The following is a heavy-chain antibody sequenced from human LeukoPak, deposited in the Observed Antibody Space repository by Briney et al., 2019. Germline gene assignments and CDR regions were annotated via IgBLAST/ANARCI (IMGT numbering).Heavy chain of an antibody. Sequence: SETLSLTXTVSGGSISSGSYYWSWIRQPAGKGLEWIGRIYTSGSTNYNPSLKSRVTISVDTSKNQFSLKLSSVTAADTAVYYCTRGAVGSTPHVAFDIWGQGTMVTVSS. V-gene: IGHV4-61*02. D-gene: IGHD1-26*01. CDR3: TRGAVGSTPHVAFDI. CDR1: GGSISSGSYY. J-gene: IGHJ3*02. CDR2: IYTSGST.